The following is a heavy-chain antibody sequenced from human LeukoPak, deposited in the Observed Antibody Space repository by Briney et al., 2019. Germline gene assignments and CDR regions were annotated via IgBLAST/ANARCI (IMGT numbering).Heavy chain of an antibody. D-gene: IGHD3-10*01. V-gene: IGHV3-23*01. Sequence: GGSLRLSCVVSGISLSNYAMTWVRQSPGKGLEWVSYISERGGSTTYADSVKGRFTISRDTSLNTLYLQMNNLRGEDTAVYFCAKRGVVIRGILVIGYHQEAYHYDFWGQGVLVTVSS. CDR1: GISLSNYA. CDR2: ISERGGST. CDR3: AKRGVVIRGILVIGYHQEAYHYDF. J-gene: IGHJ4*02.